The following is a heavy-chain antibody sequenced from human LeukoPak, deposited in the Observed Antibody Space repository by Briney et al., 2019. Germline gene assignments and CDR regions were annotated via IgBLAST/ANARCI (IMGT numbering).Heavy chain of an antibody. CDR1: GFTFSSYG. D-gene: IGHD4-17*01. Sequence: GGPLRLSCAASGFTFSSYGMHWVRQAPGKGLEWVAVIWYDGSNKYYADSVKGRFTISRDNSKNTPYLQMNSLRAEDTAVYYCAKDASDYGDYYYGMDVWGQGTTVTVSS. CDR3: AKDASDYGDYYYGMDV. V-gene: IGHV3-30*02. CDR2: IWYDGSNK. J-gene: IGHJ6*02.